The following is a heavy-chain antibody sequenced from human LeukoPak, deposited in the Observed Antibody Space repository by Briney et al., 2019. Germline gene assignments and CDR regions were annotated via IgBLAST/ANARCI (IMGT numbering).Heavy chain of an antibody. CDR1: GGSFSGYY. D-gene: IGHD1-1*01. Sequence: PSETLSLTCAVYGGSFSGYYWSWIRQPPGKGLEWIGEINHSGSTSYNPSLKSRVSISVDTSKNYFSLNLSSVTAADTAVYYCARCGTACDYWGQGTLVTVSS. CDR3: ARCGTACDY. V-gene: IGHV4-34*01. CDR2: INHSGST. J-gene: IGHJ4*02.